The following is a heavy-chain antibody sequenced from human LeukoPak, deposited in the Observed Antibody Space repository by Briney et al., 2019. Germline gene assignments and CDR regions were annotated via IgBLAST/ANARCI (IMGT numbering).Heavy chain of an antibody. CDR1: GFTFSSYW. Sequence: PGGSLRLSCAASGFTFSSYWMSWVRQAPGKGLEWVGRIKPKTDGETTEYAAPVKGRFSISRDDSKNMLYLQMNSPKTEDTAVYYCITPLPYSAQGGQGTLVTVSS. CDR3: ITPLPYSAQ. J-gene: IGHJ4*02. D-gene: IGHD2-21*01. CDR2: IKPKTDGETT. V-gene: IGHV3-15*01.